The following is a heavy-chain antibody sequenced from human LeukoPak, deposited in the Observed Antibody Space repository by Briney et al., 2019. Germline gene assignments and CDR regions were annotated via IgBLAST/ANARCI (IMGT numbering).Heavy chain of an antibody. Sequence: PGGSLRLSCAASGFTFSSYSMNWVRQAPGKGLEWVSSISSSSSYIYYADSVKGRFTISRGNSKNTLYLQMNSLRAEDTAVYYCASDMSGDTPYWGQGTLVTVSS. V-gene: IGHV3-21*01. CDR3: ASDMSGDTPY. D-gene: IGHD2-21*02. CDR2: ISSSSSYI. J-gene: IGHJ4*02. CDR1: GFTFSSYS.